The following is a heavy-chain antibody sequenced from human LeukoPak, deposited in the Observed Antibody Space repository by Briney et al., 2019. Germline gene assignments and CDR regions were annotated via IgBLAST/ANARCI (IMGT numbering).Heavy chain of an antibody. Sequence: SETLSLTCTVSGGSISSYYWSWIRQPPGKRLERIGYIYYSGSTNYNPSLKSRVTISVDTSKNQFSLKLSSVTAADTAVYYCARDSLLDFWSGYPMFQHWGQGTLVTVSS. J-gene: IGHJ1*01. V-gene: IGHV4-59*01. CDR3: ARDSLLDFWSGYPMFQH. CDR2: IYYSGST. D-gene: IGHD3-3*01. CDR1: GGSISSYY.